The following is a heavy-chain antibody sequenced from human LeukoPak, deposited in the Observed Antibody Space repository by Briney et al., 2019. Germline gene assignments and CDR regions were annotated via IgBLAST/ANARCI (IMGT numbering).Heavy chain of an antibody. CDR3: ARVGDYYDSSGYLTP. J-gene: IGHJ5*02. CDR1: GGSISSSNW. D-gene: IGHD3-22*01. CDR2: IYHSGST. Sequence: SGTLSLTCAVSGGSISSSNWWSWVRQPPGKGLEWIGEIYHSGSTNYNPSLKGRVTISVDKSKNQFSLKLSSVTAADTAVYYCARVGDYYDSSGYLTPWGQGTLVTVSS. V-gene: IGHV4-4*02.